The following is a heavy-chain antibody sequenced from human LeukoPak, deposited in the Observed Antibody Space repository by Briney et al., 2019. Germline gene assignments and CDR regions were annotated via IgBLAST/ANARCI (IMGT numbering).Heavy chain of an antibody. CDR1: GGSISDYF. D-gene: IGHD5-12*01. CDR3: ARGGYDFSDYMDV. V-gene: IGHV4-59*01. J-gene: IGHJ6*03. Sequence: PSETLSLTCTVSGGSISDYFWSWIRQPPGKGLEWVGYVFYNGSTNYNPSLKSRVTISIDTSRIRFSLRLSSVTAADTAVYYCARGGYDFSDYMDVWGKGTTVTVSS. CDR2: VFYNGST.